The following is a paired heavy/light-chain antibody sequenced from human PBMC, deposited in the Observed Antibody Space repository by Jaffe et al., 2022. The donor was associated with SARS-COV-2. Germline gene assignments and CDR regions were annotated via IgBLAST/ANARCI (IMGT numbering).Light chain of an antibody. Sequence: DIQLTQSPSFLSASVGDRVTITCRASQGISSYLAWYQQKPGKAPKLLIYAASTLQSGVPSRFSGSGSGTEFTLTISSLQPEDFATYYCQQLNSYAFTFGPGTKVDIK. CDR3: QQLNSYAFT. V-gene: IGKV1-9*01. CDR1: QGISSY. CDR2: AAS. J-gene: IGKJ3*01.
Heavy chain of an antibody. V-gene: IGHV1-18*01. Sequence: QVQLVQSGAEVKKPGASVKVSCKASGYTFTSYGISWVRQAPGQGLEWMGWISGDNGNTNYAQKVQGRVTMTTDTSTSTVYMELRSLRSDDTAVYYCARYARTYNSSWNYHYYMDVWGKGTTVTVSS. CDR1: GYTFTSYG. D-gene: IGHD6-13*01. J-gene: IGHJ6*03. CDR2: ISGDNGNT. CDR3: ARYARTYNSSWNYHYYMDV.